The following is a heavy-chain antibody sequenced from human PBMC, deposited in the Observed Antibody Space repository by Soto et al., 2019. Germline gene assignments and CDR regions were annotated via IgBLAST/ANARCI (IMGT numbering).Heavy chain of an antibody. CDR3: ARLLTVTTYNPFDY. CDR2: IYPGDSDT. J-gene: IGHJ4*02. D-gene: IGHD4-17*01. Sequence: PGESLKISCKGSGYSLTSNWIAWVRQMPGKGLEWMGIIYPGDSDTRYSPSFQGQVIISADKSISTAYLQWSSLKASDTAMYYCARLLTVTTYNPFDYWGQGTLVTVSS. CDR1: GYSLTSNW. V-gene: IGHV5-51*01.